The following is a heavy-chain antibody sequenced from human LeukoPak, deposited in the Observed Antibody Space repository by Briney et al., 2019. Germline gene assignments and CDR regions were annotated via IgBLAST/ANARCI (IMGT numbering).Heavy chain of an antibody. CDR2: ISSSSSYI. CDR3: ARDEEWSYSY. Sequence: GGSLRLSCTASGFTFGDYAMSWFRQAPGKGLEWVSSISSSSSYIYYADSVKGRFTISRDNAKNSLYLQMNSLRAEDTAVYYCARDEEWSYSYWGQGTLVTVSS. V-gene: IGHV3-21*01. J-gene: IGHJ4*02. D-gene: IGHD1-26*01. CDR1: GFTFGDYA.